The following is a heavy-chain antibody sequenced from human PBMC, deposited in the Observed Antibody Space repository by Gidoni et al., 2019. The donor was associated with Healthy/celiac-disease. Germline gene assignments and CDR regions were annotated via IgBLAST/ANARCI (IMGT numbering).Heavy chain of an antibody. V-gene: IGHV3-30*03. CDR2: ISYDGSNK. D-gene: IGHD1-26*01. Sequence: KGLEWVAVISYDGSNKYYVDSVKGRFTISRDNSKNTLYLQMNSLRAEDTAVYYCASGWEMSGRGGPYYFDYWGQGTLVTVSS. CDR3: ASGWEMSGRGGPYYFDY. J-gene: IGHJ4*02.